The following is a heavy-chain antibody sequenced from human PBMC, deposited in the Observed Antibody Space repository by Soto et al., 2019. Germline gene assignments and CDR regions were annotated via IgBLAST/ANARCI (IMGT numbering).Heavy chain of an antibody. CDR3: ARVVPGAEAWFGP. J-gene: IGHJ5*02. CDR1: GGTFSSYA. V-gene: IGHV1-69*05. D-gene: IGHD2-2*01. Sequence: GASVKVSCKASGGTFSSYAISWVRQAPGRGLEWMGGIIPIFGTANYAQKFQGRVSMTTDTSTTTAYMELRSLRSDDTAVYYCARVVPGAEAWFGPWGQGTLVTVSS. CDR2: IIPIFGTA.